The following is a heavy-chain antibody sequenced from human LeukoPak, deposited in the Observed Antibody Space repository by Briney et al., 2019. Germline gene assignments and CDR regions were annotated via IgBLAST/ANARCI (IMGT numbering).Heavy chain of an antibody. CDR3: TRQIAAAGTDY. CDR1: GGSISSSSYY. CDR2: IYYSGNT. D-gene: IGHD6-13*01. J-gene: IGHJ4*02. Sequence: SETLSLTCSVSGGSISSSSYYWGWIRQPPGKGLEWIGSIYYSGNTYNNPSLKSRVTISVDTSKNQLSLKLSSVTAADTAVYYCTRQIAAAGTDYWGQGTLVTVSS. V-gene: IGHV4-39*01.